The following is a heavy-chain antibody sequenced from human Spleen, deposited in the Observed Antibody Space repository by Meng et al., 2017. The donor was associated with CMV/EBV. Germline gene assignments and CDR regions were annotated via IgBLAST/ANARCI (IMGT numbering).Heavy chain of an antibody. D-gene: IGHD2-2*01. V-gene: IGHV3-21*01. CDR3: PRDLPYCSSTSCYGPDYFDY. CDR1: GFTFSSYS. CDR2: ISSSSSYI. Sequence: GGSLRLSCAASGFTFSSYSMNWVRQAPGKGLEWVSSISSSSSYIYYADSVKGRFTISRDNAKNSLYLQMNSLRTEDTAVYYCPRDLPYCSSTSCYGPDYFDYWGQGTLVTVSS. J-gene: IGHJ4*02.